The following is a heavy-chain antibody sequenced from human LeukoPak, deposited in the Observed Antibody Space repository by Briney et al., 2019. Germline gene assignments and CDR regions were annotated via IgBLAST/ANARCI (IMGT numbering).Heavy chain of an antibody. Sequence: PSETLSLTCAVYGGSFSGYYWSRIRQPPGKGLEWIGEINHSGSTNYNLSLKSRVTISVDTSKNQFSLKLSSVTAADTAVYYCANMGRIEGIVVVPPALDVWGQGTTVTVSS. J-gene: IGHJ6*02. D-gene: IGHD2-2*01. V-gene: IGHV4-34*01. CDR3: ANMGRIEGIVVVPPALDV. CDR2: INHSGST. CDR1: GGSFSGYY.